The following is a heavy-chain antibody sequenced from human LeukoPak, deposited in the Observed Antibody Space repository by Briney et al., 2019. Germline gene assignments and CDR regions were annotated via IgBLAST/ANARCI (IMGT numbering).Heavy chain of an antibody. V-gene: IGHV3-21*01. CDR2: ISSSSSYI. D-gene: IGHD3-22*01. Sequence: GGSLRLSCAASGFTFSSYSMNWVRQAPGKGLEWVSSISSSSSYIYYADSVKGLFTISRDNAKNSLYLQMNSLRAEDTAVYYCASPLAFHYYDPSSGYWGQGTLVTVSS. CDR3: ASPLAFHYYDPSSGY. CDR1: GFTFSSYS. J-gene: IGHJ4*02.